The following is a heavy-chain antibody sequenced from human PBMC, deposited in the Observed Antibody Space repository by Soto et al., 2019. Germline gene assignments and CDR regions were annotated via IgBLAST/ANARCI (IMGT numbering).Heavy chain of an antibody. Sequence: LQLQESGPGLVKPSETLSLTCTVSGVSISSGGYYWGWIRQPPGKGLEWIGSIYYTGTTNYKPSLKSRVTMSVDTSKNHFSLRLTSVTAADTAVYYCARSRSIYGAWAFDVWGQGTVVTVSS. D-gene: IGHD2-2*01. J-gene: IGHJ3*01. CDR2: IYYTGTT. CDR3: ARSRSIYGAWAFDV. V-gene: IGHV4-39*01. CDR1: GVSISSGGYY.